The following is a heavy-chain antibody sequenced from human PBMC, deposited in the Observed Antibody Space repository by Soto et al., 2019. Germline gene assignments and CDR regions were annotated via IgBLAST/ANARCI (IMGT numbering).Heavy chain of an antibody. CDR3: TRDLYYDFWSGYSEPDYYYGMDV. J-gene: IGHJ6*02. Sequence: GGSLRLSCTASGFTFGDYAMSWFRQAPGKGLEWVGFIRSKAYGGTTEYAASVKGRFTISRDDSKSIAYLQMNSLKTEDTAVYYCTRDLYYDFWSGYSEPDYYYGMDVWGQGTTVTASS. CDR2: IRSKAYGGTT. V-gene: IGHV3-49*03. D-gene: IGHD3-3*01. CDR1: GFTFGDYA.